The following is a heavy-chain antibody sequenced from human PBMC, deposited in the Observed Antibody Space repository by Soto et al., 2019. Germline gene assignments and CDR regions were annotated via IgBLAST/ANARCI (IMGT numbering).Heavy chain of an antibody. V-gene: IGHV4-30-4*01. J-gene: IGHJ4*02. CDR3: ASLGTPATALYFFDY. CDR2: ISYSGST. Sequence: QVQLQESGPGLVKPSQTLSLTCTVSGGSISSGNYYWSWIRQPPGKGLEWIGFISYSGSTYYSTYLQIPLTISVATSKSQFSLYLSLVTAADTAVYYCASLGTPATALYFFDYWGQGSLVTVSS. CDR1: GGSISSGNYY. D-gene: IGHD2-15*01.